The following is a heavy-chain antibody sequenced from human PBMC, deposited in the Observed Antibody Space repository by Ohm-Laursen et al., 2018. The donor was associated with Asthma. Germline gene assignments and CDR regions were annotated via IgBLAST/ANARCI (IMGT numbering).Heavy chain of an antibody. CDR2: IYHSGST. CDR3: ARGGTGFDY. V-gene: IGHV4-30-2*01. D-gene: IGHD1-1*01. CDR1: GGSISSGGYS. J-gene: IGHJ4*02. Sequence: SQTLSLTCAVSGGSISSGGYSWSWIRQPPGKGLEWIGYIYHSGSTYYNPSLKSRVTISVDRSKNHFSLKLSSVTAADTAVYYCARGGTGFDYWGQGTLVTVSS.